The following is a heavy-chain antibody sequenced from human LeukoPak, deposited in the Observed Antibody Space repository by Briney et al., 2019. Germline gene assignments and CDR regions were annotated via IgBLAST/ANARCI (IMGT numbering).Heavy chain of an antibody. J-gene: IGHJ4*02. CDR2: IYYSGST. CDR3: ARPSIAPNRYHFDY. D-gene: IGHD6-6*01. V-gene: IGHV4-39*07. Sequence: SETLSLTCTVSGGSISSSSYYWGWIRQPPGKGLEWIGGIYYSGSTYYNPSLKSRVTISVDMSKNQFSLKLSSVTAADTAVYYCARPSIAPNRYHFDYWGQGTLVTVSS. CDR1: GGSISSSSYY.